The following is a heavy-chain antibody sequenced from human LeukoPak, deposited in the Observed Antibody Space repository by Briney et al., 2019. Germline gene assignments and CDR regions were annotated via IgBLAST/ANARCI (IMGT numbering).Heavy chain of an antibody. CDR3: SRENGAFTPFGY. Sequence: SETLSLTCTVSGGSISGYYFNWIRQPPGKGLEWIGYVYYSGSTNYNPSLKSRVTILGDTSKNQFSLKLSSVTAADTAVYYCSRENGAFTPFGYWGQGTLVTVLS. V-gene: IGHV4-59*01. CDR2: VYYSGST. D-gene: IGHD2-8*01. CDR1: GGSISGYY. J-gene: IGHJ4*02.